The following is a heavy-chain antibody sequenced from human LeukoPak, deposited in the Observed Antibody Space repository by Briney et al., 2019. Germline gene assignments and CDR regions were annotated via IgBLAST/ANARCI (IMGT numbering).Heavy chain of an antibody. CDR1: GFPFSRYA. CDR2: ISGSGGST. V-gene: IGHV3-23*01. CDR3: TTSSGWYPKYFDY. D-gene: IGHD6-19*01. Sequence: GGSLTLSCPASGFPFSRYAMRWVRQAPGKRLEWVSAISGSGGSTYYADSVKGRLTISRDNSKNTLYLQMNSLRAEDTALYYCTTSSGWYPKYFDYWGQGTLVTVSS. J-gene: IGHJ4*02.